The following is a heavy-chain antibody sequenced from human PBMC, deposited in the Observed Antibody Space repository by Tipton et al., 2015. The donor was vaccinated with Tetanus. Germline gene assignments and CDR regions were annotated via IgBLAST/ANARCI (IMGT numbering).Heavy chain of an antibody. Sequence: GLVKPSETLSLTCTVSGGSIISADHYWSWIRQPPGKGLEWIGYIYYSGNSDYNPSLRSRLTISISRSKNQFSLKLTSVTAADTAVYYCVRGRGLGAYSFGFEYWGQGAQVIVSS. CDR2: IYYSGNS. CDR1: GGSIISADHY. V-gene: IGHV4-30-4*01. CDR3: VRGRGLGAYSFGFEY. J-gene: IGHJ4*02. D-gene: IGHD5-18*01.